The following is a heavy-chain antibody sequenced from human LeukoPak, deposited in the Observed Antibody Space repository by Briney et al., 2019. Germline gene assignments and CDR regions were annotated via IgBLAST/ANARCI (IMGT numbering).Heavy chain of an antibody. V-gene: IGHV4-34*01. CDR1: GGSFSGYY. D-gene: IGHD3-3*02. J-gene: IGHJ5*02. CDR2: INHSGST. CDR3: ARRWFHFWSGYPKSRFDP. Sequence: SETLSLTCAVYGGSFSGYYWSWIRQPPGKGLEWIGEINHSGSTNYNPSLKSRVTISVDTSKNQFPLKLSSVTAADTAVYYCARRWFHFWSGYPKSRFDPWGQGTLVTVSS.